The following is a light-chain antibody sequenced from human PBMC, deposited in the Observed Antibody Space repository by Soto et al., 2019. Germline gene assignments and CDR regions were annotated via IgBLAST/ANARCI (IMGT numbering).Light chain of an antibody. CDR2: AAS. V-gene: IGKV3-20*01. Sequence: EIVLTQSPGTLSLSPGERATLSCRASQSVNNNYLAWYQQKPGQAPRLLIYAASSRATGIPDRFSGSGSGTDFTLTIDRLEPEDFAVYCCQQYGDSPGTFSQGTKVEIK. CDR3: QQYGDSPGT. J-gene: IGKJ1*01. CDR1: QSVNNNY.